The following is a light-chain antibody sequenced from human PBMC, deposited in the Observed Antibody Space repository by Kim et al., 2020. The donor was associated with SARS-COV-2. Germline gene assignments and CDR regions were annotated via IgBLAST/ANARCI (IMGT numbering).Light chain of an antibody. J-gene: IGKJ2*01. V-gene: IGKV3-15*01. CDR2: DAS. CDR3: QQYNNWPPYT. Sequence: VSPGEGATLSCRAGQSISSDLAWYQQKRGQAPRLLIFDASTRATGIPARFSGSGSGTEFTLTISSVQSEDFAVYYCQQYNNWPPYTFGQGTKLEIK. CDR1: QSISSD.